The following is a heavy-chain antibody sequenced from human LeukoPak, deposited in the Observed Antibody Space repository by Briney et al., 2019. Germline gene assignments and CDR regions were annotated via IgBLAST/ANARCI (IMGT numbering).Heavy chain of an antibody. J-gene: IGHJ4*02. CDR1: GYSATSYW. CDR3: ARLRISGWYEHYFDY. CDR2: IYPGDSDT. Sequence: AAALMICCEGAGYSATSYWIGWVRQMPRKLLGRRRIIYPGDSDTRYSPFFKGQVTISADKSISTAYLQWSSLKASDTAMYYCARLRISGWYEHYFDYWGQGTLVTVSS. V-gene: IGHV5-51*01. D-gene: IGHD6-19*01.